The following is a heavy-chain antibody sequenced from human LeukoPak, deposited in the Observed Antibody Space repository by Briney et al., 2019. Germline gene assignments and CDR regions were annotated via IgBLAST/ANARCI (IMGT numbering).Heavy chain of an antibody. Sequence: GGSLRVSCAASGFTFDDYAMHWVRQAPGKGLEWVSGISWNSGSIGYADSVKGRFTISRDNAKNSLYLQMNSLRAEDTALYYCAKDRVGDIVVVVAATAFDIWGQGTMVTVSS. V-gene: IGHV3-9*01. CDR3: AKDRVGDIVVVVAATAFDI. CDR1: GFTFDDYA. D-gene: IGHD2-15*01. J-gene: IGHJ3*02. CDR2: ISWNSGSI.